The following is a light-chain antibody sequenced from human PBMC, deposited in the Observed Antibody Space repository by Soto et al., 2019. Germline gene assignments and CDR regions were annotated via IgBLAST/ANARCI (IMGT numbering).Light chain of an antibody. Sequence: ERVMTQSPSTVSVFPGEGATLSCRASEAVSTNLAWYQHKPGQAPRLLIYAASTRSTGVPARFSGSGSGTEFTLTISNLQSEDVATYYCQQYENWPWTFGQGTKVDIK. CDR2: AAS. CDR1: EAVSTN. V-gene: IGKV3-15*01. CDR3: QQYENWPWT. J-gene: IGKJ1*01.